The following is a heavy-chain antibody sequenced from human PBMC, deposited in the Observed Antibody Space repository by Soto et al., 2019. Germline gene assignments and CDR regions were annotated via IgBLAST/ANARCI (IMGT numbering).Heavy chain of an antibody. J-gene: IGHJ6*02. D-gene: IGHD3-16*01. V-gene: IGHV1-8*01. CDR3: ARGNPFNYAGFDV. Sequence: QAHLEQSGAELKSPGASVKFSCKATGYNFSDFDVNWLRQASGQGPEWMGWMNAKSGDQFFAQRFQGKFTMTWDNSLSTAYREVGSLTSDDTAIYYCARGNPFNYAGFDVWGQGTTVAVSS. CDR2: MNAKSGDQ. CDR1: GYNFSDFD.